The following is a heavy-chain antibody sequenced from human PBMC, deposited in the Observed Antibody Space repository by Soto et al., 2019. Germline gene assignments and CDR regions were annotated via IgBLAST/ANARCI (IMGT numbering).Heavy chain of an antibody. J-gene: IGHJ4*02. V-gene: IGHV4-59*08. CDR3: ARLIRDASGSYRLDY. CDR2: IYYRGYT. CDR1: GGSISPYY. Sequence: QVQLQESGPGRVKPSETLSLTCTASGGSISPYYWSWIRQPPGEGMEWLGYIYYRGYTNYNPSLKSRLTMSVDTSQNQFSLRLSSVTAADTAVYFCARLIRDASGSYRLDYWGRGTLVTVSS. D-gene: IGHD3-10*01.